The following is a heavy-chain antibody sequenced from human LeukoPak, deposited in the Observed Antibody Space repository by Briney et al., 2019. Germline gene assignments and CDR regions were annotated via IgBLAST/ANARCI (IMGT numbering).Heavy chain of an antibody. CDR2: IYYSGST. Sequence: SETLSLTCTVSGGSISSYYWSWIRQPPGKGLEWIGYIYYSGSTNYNPSLKSRVTISVDTSKNQFSLKLSSVTAADTAVYYCASTYAAAGSSWFDPWGQGTLVTVSS. CDR1: GGSISSYY. V-gene: IGHV4-59*08. J-gene: IGHJ5*02. CDR3: ASTYAAAGSSWFDP. D-gene: IGHD6-13*01.